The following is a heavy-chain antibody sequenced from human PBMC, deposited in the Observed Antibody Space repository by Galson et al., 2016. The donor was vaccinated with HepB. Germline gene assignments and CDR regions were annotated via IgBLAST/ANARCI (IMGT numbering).Heavy chain of an antibody. J-gene: IGHJ3*01. CDR2: INWDDEE. D-gene: IGHD6-19*01. CDR1: GFSLTTHGVG. V-gene: IGHV2-5*02. CDR3: AHTSVWDASDAFDF. Sequence: PALVKPTQTLTLTCTFSGFSLTTHGVGVGWVRQPPGKALEWLALINWDDEERYSPSLKTRLTISKDTSKNQVVLRMTNMGFVNTATFFCAHTSVWDASDAFDFWGQGTLVTVSS.